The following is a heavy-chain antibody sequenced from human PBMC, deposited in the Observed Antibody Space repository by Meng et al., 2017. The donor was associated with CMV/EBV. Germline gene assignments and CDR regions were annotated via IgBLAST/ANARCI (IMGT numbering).Heavy chain of an antibody. CDR1: GFTVSSNY. J-gene: IGHJ3*02. CDR2: IYSGGST. D-gene: IGHD7-27*01. Sequence: LSCAASGFTVSSNYMSWVRQAPGKGLEWVSVIYSGGSTYYADSVKGRFTISRDNSKNTLYLQMNSLRAEDTAVYYCARGGTGDAFDIWGQGTMVTVSS. V-gene: IGHV3-53*01. CDR3: ARGGTGDAFDI.